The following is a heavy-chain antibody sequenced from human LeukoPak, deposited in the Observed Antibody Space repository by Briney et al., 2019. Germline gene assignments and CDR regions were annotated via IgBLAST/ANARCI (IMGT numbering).Heavy chain of an antibody. J-gene: IGHJ4*02. D-gene: IGHD3-3*01. Sequence: SETLSLTCAVSGGSISSSNWWSWVRQPPGKGLEWIGEIYHSGSTNYNPSLKSRVTISVDKSKNQFSLKLSSVTAADTAVYYCARDGAGTTEYYDFWSGYLYDYWGQGTLVTVSS. CDR2: IYHSGST. V-gene: IGHV4-4*02. CDR3: ARDGAGTTEYYDFWSGYLYDY. CDR1: GGSISSSNW.